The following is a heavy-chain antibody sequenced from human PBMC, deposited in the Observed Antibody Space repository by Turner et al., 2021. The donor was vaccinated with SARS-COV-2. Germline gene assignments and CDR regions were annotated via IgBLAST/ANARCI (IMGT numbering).Heavy chain of an antibody. Sequence: EVQLVESGGGLVQPGGSLRLSCAASGFTFSSYWMSWVRQAPGKGLEWVANIKQDGSEKYYVDAVKGRFTISRDNAKNSLYLQMNSLRAEDTAVYYCARDMGATTGPFDYWGQGTLVTVSS. CDR3: ARDMGATTGPFDY. CDR1: GFTFSSYW. CDR2: IKQDGSEK. D-gene: IGHD1-26*01. J-gene: IGHJ4*02. V-gene: IGHV3-7*01.